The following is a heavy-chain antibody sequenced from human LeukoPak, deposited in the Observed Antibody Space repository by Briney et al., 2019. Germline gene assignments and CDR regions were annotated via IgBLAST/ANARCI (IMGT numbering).Heavy chain of an antibody. CDR3: ARTVGYRAIDL. J-gene: IGHJ3*01. CDR1: GFTFSSYW. Sequence: PGGSLRLSCAASGFTFSSYWMHWVRQAPGKGLVWVSRINSDGSSTSYADSVKGRFTISRDNAKNTLYLQMNSLRADDTAVYYCARTVGYRAIDLWGQGTMVTVSS. CDR2: INSDGSST. V-gene: IGHV3-74*01. D-gene: IGHD4-23*01.